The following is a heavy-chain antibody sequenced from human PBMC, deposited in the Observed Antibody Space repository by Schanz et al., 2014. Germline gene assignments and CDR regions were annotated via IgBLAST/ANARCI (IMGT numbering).Heavy chain of an antibody. CDR3: ARYPRILGAFDV. J-gene: IGHJ3*01. V-gene: IGHV3-11*06. Sequence: QVHLVESGGGLVKPGGSLTLSCAASGFTFSDYYMSWIRQAPGKGLEWVSYISSSSNYASYADPMKGRFTISRDNARDSLFLRMNSLRAEDTAVYYCARYPRILGAFDVWGQGTVVAVS. CDR1: GFTFSDYY. D-gene: IGHD3-16*01. CDR2: ISSSSNYA.